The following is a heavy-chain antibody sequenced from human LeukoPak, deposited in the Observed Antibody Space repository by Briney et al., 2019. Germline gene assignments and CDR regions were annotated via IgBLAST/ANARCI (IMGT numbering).Heavy chain of an antibody. D-gene: IGHD2-15*01. J-gene: IGHJ5*02. CDR2: ISNGKT. CDR3: VREAGYCAPVCLKTNWFDP. CDR1: GFPFSSHA. Sequence: GGSLRLSCAASGFPFSSHAMSWVRQPPGKGLEWVAAISNGKTYYAASVRGRFAISRDDSTNTVYLHMNSLRDEDTVLYHCVREAGYCAPVCLKTNWFDPWGQGTLVTVSS. V-gene: IGHV3-23*01.